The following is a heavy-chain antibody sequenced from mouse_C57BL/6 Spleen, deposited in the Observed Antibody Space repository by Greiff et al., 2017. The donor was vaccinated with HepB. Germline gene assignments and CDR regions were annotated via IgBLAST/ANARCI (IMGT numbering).Heavy chain of an antibody. J-gene: IGHJ4*01. Sequence: EVKLQESGPGLVKPSQSLSLTCSVPGYSITSGYYWNWIRQFPGNKLEWMGYISYDGSNNYNPSLKNRISITRDTSKNQFFLKLNSVTTEDTATYYCARSNYYAMDYWGQGTSVTVSS. CDR1: GYSITSGYY. V-gene: IGHV3-6*01. CDR3: ARSNYYAMDY. CDR2: ISYDGSN. D-gene: IGHD2-5*01.